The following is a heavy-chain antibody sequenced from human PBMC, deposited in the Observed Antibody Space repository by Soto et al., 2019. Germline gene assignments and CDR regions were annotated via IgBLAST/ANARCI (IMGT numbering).Heavy chain of an antibody. CDR3: ATMGTPATGLYYFDY. D-gene: IGHD1-7*01. CDR1: GGSISSGNYY. J-gene: IGHJ4*02. V-gene: IGHV4-30-4*01. CDR2: ISYSGST. Sequence: QVQLQESGPGLVKPSQTLSLTCTVSGGSISSGNYYWSWIRQPPGKGLEWIGFISYSGSTYYNASLKSRFTISVDTSKNQFSLNLSCVTAADTAVYYCATMGTPATGLYYFDYWGQGTLVTVSS.